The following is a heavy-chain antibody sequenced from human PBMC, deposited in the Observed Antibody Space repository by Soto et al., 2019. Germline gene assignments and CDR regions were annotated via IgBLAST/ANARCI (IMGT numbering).Heavy chain of an antibody. CDR2: IYPGDSDT. Sequence: GESLKISCKGSGYSFTSYWIGWVRQMPGKGLEWMGIIYPGDSDTRYSPSFQGQVTISADKSISTAYLQWSSLKASDTAMYYCARPANYDILTGYPYYFDYWGQGTRVTVSS. CDR1: GYSFTSYW. J-gene: IGHJ4*02. V-gene: IGHV5-51*01. D-gene: IGHD3-9*01. CDR3: ARPANYDILTGYPYYFDY.